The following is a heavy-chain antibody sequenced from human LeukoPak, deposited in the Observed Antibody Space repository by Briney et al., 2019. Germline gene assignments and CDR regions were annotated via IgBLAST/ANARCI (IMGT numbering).Heavy chain of an antibody. V-gene: IGHV1-2*02. CDR3: ARLKTGPSMVITFLDY. CDR2: INPNSGGT. Sequence: GASVKVSCKASGYTFTGYYMHWVRQAPGQGLEWMGWINPNSGGTNYAQKFQGRVTMTRDTSISTAYMELSRLRSDDTAVYYCARLKTGPSMVITFLDYWGQGTLVTVSS. CDR1: GYTFTGYY. D-gene: IGHD3-22*01. J-gene: IGHJ4*02.